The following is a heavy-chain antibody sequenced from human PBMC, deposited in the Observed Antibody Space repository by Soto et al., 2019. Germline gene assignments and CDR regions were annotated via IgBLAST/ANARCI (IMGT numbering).Heavy chain of an antibody. CDR2: ISAYNGNT. V-gene: IGHV1-18*01. Sequence: QVQLVQSGAEVKKPGASVKVSCKASGYTFTSYAISWVPQAPGQGLEWMGWISAYNGNTNYAQKHQCRVTMTTDTSTSTAYKELRSLRSDAAAVYYCARDSPPPREWGQGTLVTVSS. J-gene: IGHJ4*02. CDR3: ARDSPPPRE. CDR1: GYTFTSYA.